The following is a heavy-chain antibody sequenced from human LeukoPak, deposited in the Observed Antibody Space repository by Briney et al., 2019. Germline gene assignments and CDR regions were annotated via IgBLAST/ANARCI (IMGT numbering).Heavy chain of an antibody. V-gene: IGHV4-31*03. Sequence: SETLSLTCTVSGGSISSGGYYWSWIRQHPGTGLEWIGYIYYSGSTYYNPSLKSRVTISVDTSKNQFSLKLSSVTAADTAVYYCARGAFVRGRGTKTKDDAFDIWGQGTMVTVSS. CDR3: ARGAFVRGRGTKTKDDAFDI. CDR2: IYYSGST. CDR1: GGSISSGGYY. J-gene: IGHJ3*02. D-gene: IGHD3-16*01.